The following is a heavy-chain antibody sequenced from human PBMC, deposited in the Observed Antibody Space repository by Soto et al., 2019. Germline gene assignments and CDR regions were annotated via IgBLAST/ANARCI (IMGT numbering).Heavy chain of an antibody. J-gene: IGHJ4*02. CDR3: AKDGISRQISGVSGFDY. Sequence: QVQLVESGGGVVQPGRSLRLSCAASGFTFSSYGMHWVRQAPGKGLEWVAVISYDGSNKYYADSVKGRFTISRDNSKNTLYLQMNSLRAEDTAVYYCAKDGISRQISGVSGFDYWGQGTLVTVSS. V-gene: IGHV3-30*18. CDR2: ISYDGSNK. D-gene: IGHD3-3*02. CDR1: GFTFSSYG.